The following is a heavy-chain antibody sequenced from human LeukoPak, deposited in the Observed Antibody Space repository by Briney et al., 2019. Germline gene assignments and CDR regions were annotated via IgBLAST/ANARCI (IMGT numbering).Heavy chain of an antibody. CDR2: ISGSGGST. Sequence: PGASLRLSCAASGFTFSSYAMSWVRQAPGKGLEWVSAISGSGGSTYYADSVKGRFTISRDNSKNTLYLQMNSLRAEDTAAYYCAKGACSTSCYEVGYWGQGTLVTVSS. V-gene: IGHV3-23*01. D-gene: IGHD2-2*01. CDR1: GFTFSSYA. J-gene: IGHJ4*02. CDR3: AKGACSTSCYEVGY.